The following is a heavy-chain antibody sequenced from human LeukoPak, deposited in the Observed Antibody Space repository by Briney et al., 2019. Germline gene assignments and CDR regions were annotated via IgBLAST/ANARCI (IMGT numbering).Heavy chain of an antibody. Sequence: GGALRLSCAASGVTFSSNYMSWVRQAPGKGVEGVSVIYSGGCTYYADSVKGRFTISRDNSKHTLYLQMNSLRAEDTAVYYCARMRDSSGYFDYSGQGTLVTVSS. D-gene: IGHD3-22*01. V-gene: IGHV3-66*01. J-gene: IGHJ4*02. CDR2: IYSGGCT. CDR3: ARMRDSSGYFDY. CDR1: GVTFSSNY.